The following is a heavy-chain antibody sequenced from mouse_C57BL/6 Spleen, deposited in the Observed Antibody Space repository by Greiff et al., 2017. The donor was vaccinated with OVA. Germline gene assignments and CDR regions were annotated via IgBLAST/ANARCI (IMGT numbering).Heavy chain of an antibody. CDR1: GYTFTDYN. V-gene: IGHV1-18*01. D-gene: IGHD2-4*01. Sequence: EVQLQQSGPELVKPGASVKIPCKASGYTFTDYNMDWVKQSHGKSLEWIGDNNPNNGGTIYNQKFKGKATLTVDKSSSTAYMELRSLTSEDTAVYYCARQNDYDPLAMDYWGQGTSVTVSS. J-gene: IGHJ4*01. CDR3: ARQNDYDPLAMDY. CDR2: NNPNNGGT.